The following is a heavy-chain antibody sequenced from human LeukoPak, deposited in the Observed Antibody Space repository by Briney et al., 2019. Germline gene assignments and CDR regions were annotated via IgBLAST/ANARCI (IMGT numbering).Heavy chain of an antibody. J-gene: IGHJ4*02. D-gene: IGHD2-21*02. CDR2: IYSGGST. CDR1: GFTVSSNY. V-gene: IGHV3-66*02. CDR3: AREQVTAIFDF. Sequence: GGSLRLSCAASGFTVSSNYMSWVRQAPGKGLEWVSVIYSGGSTYYADSVKGRFTISRDNSKNTVYLQMNSLRGEDTAVYYCAREQVTAIFDFWGQGTLVTVSS.